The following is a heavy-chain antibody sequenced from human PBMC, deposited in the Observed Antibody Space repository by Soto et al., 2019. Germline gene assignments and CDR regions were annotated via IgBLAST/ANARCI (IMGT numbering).Heavy chain of an antibody. CDR1: GYTFTDYY. Sequence: VELVQSGAEVEKPGAAVRISCKTSGYTFTDYYIHWVRQAPGQGLEWMGWINPNSGVANYAQKFQGRVTMTRDTSISTVYMELTKMRSEDTTIYYCARQGSGSEYPHYFYYGMDVWGQGTTAAASS. J-gene: IGHJ6*02. CDR3: ARQGSGSEYPHYFYYGMDV. D-gene: IGHD5-12*01. CDR2: INPNSGVA. V-gene: IGHV1-2*02.